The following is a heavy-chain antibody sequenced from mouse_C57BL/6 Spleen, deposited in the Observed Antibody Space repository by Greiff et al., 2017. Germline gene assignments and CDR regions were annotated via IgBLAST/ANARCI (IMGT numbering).Heavy chain of an antibody. V-gene: IGHV10-1*01. D-gene: IGHD1-1*01. CDR3: VRQSSYAMDY. J-gene: IGHJ4*01. Sequence: VKDRFTISRDDSESMLYLQMNNLKTEDTAMYYCVRQSSYAMDYWGQGTSVTVSS.